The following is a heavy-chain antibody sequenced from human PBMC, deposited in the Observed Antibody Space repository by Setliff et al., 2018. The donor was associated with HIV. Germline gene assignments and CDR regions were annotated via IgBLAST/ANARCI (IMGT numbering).Heavy chain of an antibody. Sequence: PSETLSLTCSVSGASVTSSSYYWGWIRQPPGKRLEWIGSIYYGGNTYSNPSLRSRLSISLDTSKNQFSLELYSVTAADTAVYYCATHYGSGSYYNYWGQGMLVTVSS. CDR1: GASVTSSSYY. CDR3: ATHYGSGSYYNY. CDR2: IYYGGNT. J-gene: IGHJ4*02. V-gene: IGHV4-39*01. D-gene: IGHD3-10*01.